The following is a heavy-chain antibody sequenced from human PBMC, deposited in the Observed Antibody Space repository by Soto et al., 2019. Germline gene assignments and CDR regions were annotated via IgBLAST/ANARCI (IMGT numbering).Heavy chain of an antibody. CDR2: IYYSGST. CDR1: GGSISSGDYY. Sequence: QVQLQESGPGLVKPSQTLSLTCTVSGGSISSGDYYWSWIRQPPGKGLEWIGYIYYSGSTYYNPSLKRRVTISVDTSKNQFSLKLSSVTAADTAVYYCARDLGWELIAFDYWGQGTLVTVSS. V-gene: IGHV4-30-4*01. J-gene: IGHJ4*02. D-gene: IGHD1-26*01. CDR3: ARDLGWELIAFDY.